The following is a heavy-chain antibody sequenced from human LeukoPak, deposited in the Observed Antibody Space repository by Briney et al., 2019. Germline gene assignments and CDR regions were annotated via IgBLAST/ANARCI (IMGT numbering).Heavy chain of an antibody. D-gene: IGHD1-26*01. Sequence: PGGSLRLSCAASGFTFSSYWTHWVRQAPGKGLVWVSRINSDGSSTSYADSVKGRFTVSRDNAKNTLYLQMNSLRAEDTAVYYCARATGSYYSLGYWGQGTLVTVSS. V-gene: IGHV3-74*01. CDR1: GFTFSSYW. CDR2: INSDGSST. CDR3: ARATGSYYSLGY. J-gene: IGHJ4*02.